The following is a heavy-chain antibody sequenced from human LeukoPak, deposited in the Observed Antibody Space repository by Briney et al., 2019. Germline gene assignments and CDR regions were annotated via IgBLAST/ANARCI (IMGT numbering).Heavy chain of an antibody. J-gene: IGHJ4*02. CDR1: GFTFSSYE. CDR3: ARGGSYSGYDLVY. D-gene: IGHD5-12*01. CDR2: ISSSSSTI. Sequence: GGSLRLSCAASGFTFSSYEMNWVRQAPGKGLEWVSYISSSSSTIYYADSVKGRFTISRDNAKNSLYLQMNSLRAEDTAVYYCARGGSYSGYDLVYWGQGTLVTVSS. V-gene: IGHV3-48*01.